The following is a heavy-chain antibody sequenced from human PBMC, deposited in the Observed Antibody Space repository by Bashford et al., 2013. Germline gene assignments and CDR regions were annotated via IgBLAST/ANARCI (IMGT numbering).Heavy chain of an antibody. CDR2: IRTKAYGGTR. CDR3: ARDWGYGGNSGLGSYYYGMDV. Sequence: VRQAPGKGLEWVGFIRTKAYGGTREYAASVKGRFTISRDDSKSIAYLQMNSLRDEDTAVYYCARDWGYGGNSGLGSYYYGMDVWGQGTTGHRLL. J-gene: IGHJ6*02. D-gene: IGHD4-23*01. V-gene: IGHV3-49*02.